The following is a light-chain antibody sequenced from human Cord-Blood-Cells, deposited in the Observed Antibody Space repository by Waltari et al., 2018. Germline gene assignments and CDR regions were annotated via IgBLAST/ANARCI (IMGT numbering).Light chain of an antibody. Sequence: DIQMTQSPPSLSASVGDRVTLTCRASQSISSYLNWYQQKPGKAPKLLIYAASSLQSGVPSRFSGSGSGTDFTLTISSLQPEDFATYYCQQSYSTPYTFGQGTKLEIK. J-gene: IGKJ2*01. CDR3: QQSYSTPYT. V-gene: IGKV1-39*01. CDR2: AAS. CDR1: QSISSY.